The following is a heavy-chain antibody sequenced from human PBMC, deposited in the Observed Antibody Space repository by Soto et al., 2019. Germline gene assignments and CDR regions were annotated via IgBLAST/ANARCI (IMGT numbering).Heavy chain of an antibody. V-gene: IGHV4-34*01. Sequence: KTSETLSLTCAVYGGSFSGYYWSWIRQPPGKGLEWIGEINHSGSTNYNPSLKSRVTISVDTSKNQFSLKLSSVTAADTAVYYCARGVHYDFWSGYYIQGGTDSYYFDYWGQGTLVTVSS. CDR3: ARGVHYDFWSGYYIQGGTDSYYFDY. CDR2: INHSGST. D-gene: IGHD3-3*01. J-gene: IGHJ4*02. CDR1: GGSFSGYY.